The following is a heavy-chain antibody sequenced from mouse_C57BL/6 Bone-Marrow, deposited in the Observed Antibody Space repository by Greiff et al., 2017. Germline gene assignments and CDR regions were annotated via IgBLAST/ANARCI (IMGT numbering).Heavy chain of an antibody. D-gene: IGHD1-1*01. J-gene: IGHJ1*03. CDR1: GYTFTSYW. CDR3: ARGITTVVAPSYWYFDV. Sequence: QVQLQQPGAELVRPGTSVKLSCKASGYTFTSYWMHWVKQRPGQGLEWIGVIDPSDSYTNYNQKFKGKATLTVDPSSSTAYMQLSSLTSEDSAVYYCARGITTVVAPSYWYFDVWGTGTTVTVSS. V-gene: IGHV1-59*01. CDR2: IDPSDSYT.